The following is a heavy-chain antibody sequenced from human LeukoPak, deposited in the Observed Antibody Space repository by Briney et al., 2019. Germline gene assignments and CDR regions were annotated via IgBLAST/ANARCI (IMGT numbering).Heavy chain of an antibody. CDR3: AKGSGSSGYYSYFDY. V-gene: IGHV1-2*04. D-gene: IGHD3-22*01. CDR2: INPNSGGT. Sequence: ASVKVSCKASGNTFTGYYIHWVRQAPGQGLEWMGWINPNSGGTNYAQKFQGWVIMTRDTSISTAYMELSRLRSADTAVYYCAKGSGSSGYYSYFDYCGQGTLVTVSS. J-gene: IGHJ4*02. CDR1: GNTFTGYY.